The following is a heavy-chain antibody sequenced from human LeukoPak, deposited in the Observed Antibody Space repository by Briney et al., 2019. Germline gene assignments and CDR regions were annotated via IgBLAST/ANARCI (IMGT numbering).Heavy chain of an antibody. CDR2: ISYDGTNE. CDR1: GFNFNNYA. Sequence: GGSLRLSCAASGFNFNNYAMHWVRQAPGKGLERVAVISYDGTNEDYADSVKGRFTISRDNSKNTLYLQMNSLRVEDTAVYYCTRGRLIVLVPAPIWGQGTMVTVSS. D-gene: IGHD2-2*01. CDR3: TRGRLIVLVPAPI. V-gene: IGHV3-30-3*01. J-gene: IGHJ3*02.